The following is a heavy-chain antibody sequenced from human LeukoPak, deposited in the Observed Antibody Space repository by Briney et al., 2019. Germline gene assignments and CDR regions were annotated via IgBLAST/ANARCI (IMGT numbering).Heavy chain of an antibody. CDR3: ARIVVGYRSDWRDY. D-gene: IGHD2-15*01. CDR1: EFTFRSYA. V-gene: IGHV3-23*01. Sequence: PGGSLRLSCAASEFTFRSYAMTWVRQAPGKGVEWVSGISIGGGGTYYADSVKGRFTISRDNAKKTVYLQMNSLRVEDTALYYCARIVVGYRSDWRDYWGQGTLVTVSP. CDR2: ISIGGGGT. J-gene: IGHJ4*02.